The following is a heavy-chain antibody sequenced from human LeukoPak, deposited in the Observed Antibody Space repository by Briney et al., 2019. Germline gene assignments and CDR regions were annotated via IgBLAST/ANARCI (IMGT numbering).Heavy chain of an antibody. D-gene: IGHD3-22*01. Sequence: GGSLRLSCAAPGFTFSSYGMHWVRQAPGKGLEWVAFIRYDGSNKYYADSVKGRFTISRDNSKNTLYLQMNSLRAEDTAVYYCAKDRGDSSGYCLKYWGQGTLVTVSS. CDR2: IRYDGSNK. J-gene: IGHJ4*02. CDR3: AKDRGDSSGYCLKY. V-gene: IGHV3-30*02. CDR1: GFTFSSYG.